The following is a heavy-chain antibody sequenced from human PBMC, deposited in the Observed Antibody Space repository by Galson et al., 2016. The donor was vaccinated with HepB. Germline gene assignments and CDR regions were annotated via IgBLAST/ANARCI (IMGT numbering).Heavy chain of an antibody. CDR3: AQYFSSSVFY. V-gene: IGHV3-23*01. CDR2: INTAGST. CDR1: GFTVTSYG. Sequence: SLRLSCAASGFTVTSYGMTWVRQAPEKGLEWVSDINTAGSTYYAESVKGRFTISRDSSKTTLYLQMNSLRADDTAIYYCAQYFSSSVFYWGQGTLVTVSS. D-gene: IGHD6-6*01. J-gene: IGHJ4*02.